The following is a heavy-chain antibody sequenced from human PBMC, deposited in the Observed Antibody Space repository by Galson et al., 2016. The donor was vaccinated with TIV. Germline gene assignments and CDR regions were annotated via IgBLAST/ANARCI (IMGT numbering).Heavy chain of an antibody. CDR3: ARRYFDL. V-gene: IGHV3-30*03. CDR1: GFTFSNYG. CDR2: LSYVERNK. J-gene: IGHJ2*01. Sequence: SLRLSCAASGFTFSNYGMHWVRQAPGKGLEWVAVLSYVERNKKYADSVKGRFTISRDNAKSSLFLQMNSLRAEDTAVYYCARRYFDLWGRGTLVTVSS.